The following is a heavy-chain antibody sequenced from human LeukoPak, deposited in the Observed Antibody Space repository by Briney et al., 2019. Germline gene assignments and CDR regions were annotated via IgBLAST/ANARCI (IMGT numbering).Heavy chain of an antibody. D-gene: IGHD3-9*01. CDR3: AKPRLYDILTGYYDY. V-gene: IGHV3-21*01. CDR1: GFTFSSYT. CDR2: ISSSGTSI. Sequence: KTGGSLRLSCAASGFTFSSYTMNWVRQAPGKGLEWVSSISSSGTSIFYADSVKGRFAISGDNAKNSLYLQMNSLRAEDTAVYYCAKPRLYDILTGYYDYWGQGTLVTVSS. J-gene: IGHJ4*02.